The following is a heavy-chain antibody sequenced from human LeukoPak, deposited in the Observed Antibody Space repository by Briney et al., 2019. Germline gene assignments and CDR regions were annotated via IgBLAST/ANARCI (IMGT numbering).Heavy chain of an antibody. CDR2: IDPGDGGT. CDR1: GYTFTSYY. J-gene: IGHJ4*02. CDR3: ARDTPPSSIDSSGYYPKYYFDY. D-gene: IGHD3-22*01. Sequence: ASVKVSCKASGYTFTSYYMHWVRQAPGQGLEWMGRIDPGDGGTSYAQKFQGRVTMTKDTSTSTVYMELSSLRSEDTAGYYCARDTPPSSIDSSGYYPKYYFDYWGQGPLVTVSS. V-gene: IGHV1-46*01.